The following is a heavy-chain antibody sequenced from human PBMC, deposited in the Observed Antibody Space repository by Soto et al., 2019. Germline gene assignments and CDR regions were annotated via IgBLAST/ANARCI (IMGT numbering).Heavy chain of an antibody. CDR2: ISYSGSP. Sequence: SETLSLTFTVSVCSMSIYYWSWIRQPPGKGLEWIGYISYSGSPNYNPSLKSRVTISLDTSKNHFSLKLTSVTAADTAVYYCARGGSRTYDYWGQGTLVTVSS. CDR1: VCSMSIYY. V-gene: IGHV4-59*01. D-gene: IGHD6-13*01. J-gene: IGHJ4*02. CDR3: ARGGSRTYDY.